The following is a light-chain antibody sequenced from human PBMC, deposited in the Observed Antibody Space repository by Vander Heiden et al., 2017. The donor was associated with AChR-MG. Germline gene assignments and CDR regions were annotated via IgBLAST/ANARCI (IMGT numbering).Light chain of an antibody. CDR2: AAS. CDR3: QRLNSYPIT. V-gene: IGKV1-9*01. J-gene: IGKJ5*01. Sequence: QLTQSPSSLSASVGDRVTITCRASQGISSYLAWYQQKPGKAPKLLIYAASTLQSGVPSRFSGSGSGTDFTLTIISLQPEDFATYYCQRLNSYPITFGQGTRLEIK. CDR1: QGISSY.